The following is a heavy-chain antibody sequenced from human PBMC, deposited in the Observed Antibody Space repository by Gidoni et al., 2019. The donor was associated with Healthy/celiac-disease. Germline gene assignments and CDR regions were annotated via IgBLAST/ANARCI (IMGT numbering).Heavy chain of an antibody. CDR2: INPNSGGT. CDR1: GYPFTGYY. J-gene: IGHJ5*02. V-gene: IGHV1-2*02. CDR3: ARDTYYYDSSGYYSWFDP. D-gene: IGHD3-22*01. Sequence: QVQLVQSGAEVKKPGASVKVSCKASGYPFTGYYMHWVRQAPGQGLEWMGWINPNSGGTNYAQKFQGRGTMTRDTSISTAYMELSRLRSDDTAVYYCARDTYYYDSSGYYSWFDPWGQGTLVTVSS.